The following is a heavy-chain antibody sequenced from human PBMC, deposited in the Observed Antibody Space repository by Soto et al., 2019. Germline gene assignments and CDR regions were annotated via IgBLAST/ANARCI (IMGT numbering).Heavy chain of an antibody. CDR1: GYTFTSYG. Sequence: ASVKVSCKASGYTFTSYGISWVRQAPGQGLEWMGWISAYNGNTNYAQKLQGRVTMTTDTSTSTAYMELRSLRSDDTAVYYCARDVLRFLEWSGSDAFDIWGLGTMVTLS. D-gene: IGHD3-3*01. CDR2: ISAYNGNT. J-gene: IGHJ3*02. V-gene: IGHV1-18*01. CDR3: ARDVLRFLEWSGSDAFDI.